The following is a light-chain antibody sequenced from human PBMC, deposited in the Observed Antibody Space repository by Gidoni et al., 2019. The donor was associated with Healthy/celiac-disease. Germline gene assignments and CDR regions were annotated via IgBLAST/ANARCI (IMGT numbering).Light chain of an antibody. V-gene: IGKV3-20*01. J-gene: IGKJ3*01. CDR3: QQYGTT. Sequence: EIVLTQSPGTLSLSPGERATISCRASQSVSRSYLAWSQQKPGQAPRLLSYGASSRATGIPDRFSGSGSGTDFTLTISRLEPEDFAVYYCQQYGTTFGPGTKVDIK. CDR2: GAS. CDR1: QSVSRSY.